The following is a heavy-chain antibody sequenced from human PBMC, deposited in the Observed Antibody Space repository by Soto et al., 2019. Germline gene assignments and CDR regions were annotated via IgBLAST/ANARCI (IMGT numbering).Heavy chain of an antibody. J-gene: IGHJ3*02. D-gene: IGHD3-10*01. CDR1: GGSINTTDDY. CDR3: ARDSFVRGIMTI. V-gene: IGHV4-30-4*01. Sequence: QVQLQESGPRLVKPSQTLSLTCIVSGGSINTTDDYWAWLRQTPGKGLEWMGFIYYSGATYYNPSLKSRSSMSVDTSKSQFSLKVSSVTAADTATYYSARDSFVRGIMTIWGPGTMITVSS. CDR2: IYYSGAT.